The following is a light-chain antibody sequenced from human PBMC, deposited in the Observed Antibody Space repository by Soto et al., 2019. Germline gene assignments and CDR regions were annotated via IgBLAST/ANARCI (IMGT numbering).Light chain of an antibody. V-gene: IGKV1-39*01. J-gene: IGKJ5*01. CDR2: AAS. CDR3: QQSYSTPIT. CDR1: QSISNY. Sequence: DIQMTQSPSFLSASVGDRVTITCRASQSISNYLNWYQQKPGKAPKVLIYAASNLQSGVPSRFSGSGSGTDFTLTISSLQPEDFATYYCQQSYSTPITFGQGTRLEIE.